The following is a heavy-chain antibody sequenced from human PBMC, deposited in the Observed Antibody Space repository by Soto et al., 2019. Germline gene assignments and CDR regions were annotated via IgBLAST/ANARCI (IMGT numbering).Heavy chain of an antibody. CDR2: INRSGFT. Sequence: QVQLQQRGAGLLKPSETLSLTCAVHGGSFSDYYWTRIRQPPGKGLEWIGEINRSGFTSYNPSLKSRLTISVDTSKREFSLNVSSVTAADTAVYYCVRGRAFMSRNAFDLWGQGTLVAVSS. D-gene: IGHD1-26*01. V-gene: IGHV4-34*02. J-gene: IGHJ3*01. CDR3: VRGRAFMSRNAFDL. CDR1: GGSFSDYY.